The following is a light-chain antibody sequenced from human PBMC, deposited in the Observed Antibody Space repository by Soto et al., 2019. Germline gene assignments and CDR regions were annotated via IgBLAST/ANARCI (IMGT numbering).Light chain of an antibody. V-gene: IGKV3-15*01. CDR2: GAS. J-gene: IGKJ1*01. CDR3: QQYNNSPRT. Sequence: EIVLTQSPGTLSLSPGERATLSCRASQSVSSNLAWYQQTPGQAPRILIYGASTRDTGIPARFSGSGSGTEFTLPISSLQSEDFEVYYCQQYNNSPRTFGQGTKVDIK. CDR1: QSVSSN.